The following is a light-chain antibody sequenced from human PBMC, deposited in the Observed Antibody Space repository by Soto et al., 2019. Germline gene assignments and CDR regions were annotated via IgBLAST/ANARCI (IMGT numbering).Light chain of an antibody. Sequence: EIQMSQSPSSLSASLGDSVTITCRASQSISSYLNCYQQKPEKAPKRLIYGASSLQSGVPSRFSGSASGTYFPLTISSLQPEDFATYYRQQSYSTPWTFRQRTKGEIK. CDR3: QQSYSTPWT. CDR2: GAS. J-gene: IGKJ1*01. CDR1: QSISSY. V-gene: IGKV1-39*01.